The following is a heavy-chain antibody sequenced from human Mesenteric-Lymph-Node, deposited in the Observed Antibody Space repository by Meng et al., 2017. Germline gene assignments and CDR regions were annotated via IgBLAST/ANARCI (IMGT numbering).Heavy chain of an antibody. CDR3: ASSDYYRSDY. J-gene: IGHJ4*02. Sequence: QVQLPESVPGLVKPSGTLSLTCAVSGGSLSSRTWWRWVRQPPGKGLEWIGETSHSGSTNYSPSLKSRFTISLDKSKNQLSLKLNSVTAADTAVYYCASSDYYRSDYWGQGTLVTVSS. D-gene: IGHD3-22*01. CDR1: GGSLSSRTW. CDR2: TSHSGST. V-gene: IGHV4-4*02.